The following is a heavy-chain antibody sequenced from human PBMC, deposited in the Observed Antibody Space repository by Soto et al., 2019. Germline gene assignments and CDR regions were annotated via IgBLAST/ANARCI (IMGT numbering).Heavy chain of an antibody. Sequence: SDTLSLTCAVSGGSISGGGFSWSWIRQPPGKGLEWIGYILHTGGTQYNPSLKSRVSMSVDKSKNQFSLHLTSVTAADTAVYYCARLQFGEGFDYWGQGALVTVSS. D-gene: IGHD3-10*01. CDR1: GGSISGGGFS. J-gene: IGHJ4*02. CDR2: ILHTGGT. V-gene: IGHV4-30-2*01. CDR3: ARLQFGEGFDY.